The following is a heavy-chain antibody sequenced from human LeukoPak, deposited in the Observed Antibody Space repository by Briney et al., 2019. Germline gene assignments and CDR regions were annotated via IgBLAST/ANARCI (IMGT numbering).Heavy chain of an antibody. CDR1: GFTFYSYA. D-gene: IGHD3-22*01. CDR2: IGTSGGGT. J-gene: IGHJ4*02. V-gene: IGHV3-23*01. CDR3: AKVGYYDSSGYPLYSDYSDY. Sequence: GGSLRLSCAASGFTFYSYAMSWVRQAPGKGLEWVSAIGTSGGGTHYADSVKGRFTTFRDTSKNTLYLQMNSLRAEDTAVYYCAKVGYYDSSGYPLYSDYSDYWGQGTLVTVSS.